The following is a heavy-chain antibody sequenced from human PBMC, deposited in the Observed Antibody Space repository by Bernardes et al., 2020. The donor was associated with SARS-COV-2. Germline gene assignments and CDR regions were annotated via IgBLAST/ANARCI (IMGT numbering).Heavy chain of an antibody. V-gene: IGHV4-34*01. Sequence: SETLSLTCAVYGGSFSGYYWSWIRQPPGKGLEWIGEINHSGSTNYNPSLKSRVTISVDTSKNQFSLKLSSVTAADTAVYYCARGRQLVLVRLYYYDSSGYSPPVYYGMDVWGQGTTVTVSS. CDR3: ARGRQLVLVRLYYYDSSGYSPPVYYGMDV. D-gene: IGHD3-22*01. CDR1: GGSFSGYY. CDR2: INHSGST. J-gene: IGHJ6*02.